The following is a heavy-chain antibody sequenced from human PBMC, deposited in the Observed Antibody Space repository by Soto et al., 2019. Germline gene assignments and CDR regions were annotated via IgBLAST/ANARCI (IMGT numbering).Heavy chain of an antibody. CDR2: IYSGGST. V-gene: IGHV3-53*01. CDR1: GFTVSSNY. J-gene: IGHJ6*02. D-gene: IGHD1-7*01. CDR3: AKNSLRYYAMDV. Sequence: GGSLRLSCAASGFTVSSNYMSWVRQAPGKGLEWVSVIYSGGSTYYTDSVKGRFTISRDNSKNTVYLQMNSLRAEDTAVYYCAKNSLRYYAMDVWGQGTTVTVSS.